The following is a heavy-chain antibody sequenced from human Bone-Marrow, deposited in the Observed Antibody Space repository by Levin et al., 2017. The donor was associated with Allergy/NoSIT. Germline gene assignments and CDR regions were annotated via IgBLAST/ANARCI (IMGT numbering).Heavy chain of an antibody. V-gene: IGHV4-4*02. CDR3: AREAKGVALTYYYMDV. CDR2: IYQTGRT. CDR1: GDFTSGDHC. J-gene: IGHJ6*03. Sequence: SETLSLTCTVSGDFTSGDHCWSWVRQSPGKGLEWIGEIYQTGRTNYNPSLESRVTMSLDKSKSQFSLKMTSVTAADTAIYYCAREAKGVALTYYYMDVWGKGTTVTVSS. D-gene: IGHD2-21*01.